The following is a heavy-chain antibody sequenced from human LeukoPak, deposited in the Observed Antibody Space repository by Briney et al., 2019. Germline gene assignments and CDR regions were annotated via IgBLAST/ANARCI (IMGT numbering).Heavy chain of an antibody. CDR1: GGPFSGYY. CDR2: INHSGST. Sequence: SETLSLTCAVYGGPFSGYYWSWIRQPPGKGLEWIGEINHSGSTNYNPSLKSRVTISVDTSKNQFSLKLSSVTAADTAVYYCARRSRSTRPGGYWGQGTLVTVSS. V-gene: IGHV4-34*01. CDR3: ARRSRSTRPGGY. J-gene: IGHJ4*02. D-gene: IGHD2-2*01.